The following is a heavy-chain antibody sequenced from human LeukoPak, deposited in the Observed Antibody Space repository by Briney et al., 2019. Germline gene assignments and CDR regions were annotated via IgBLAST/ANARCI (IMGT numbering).Heavy chain of an antibody. D-gene: IGHD4-11*01. Sequence: GGSLRLSCAASGFTFSSYAMNWVRQAPGKGLEWVSAISGSGADTYYADSVKGRFTISRDNSKNTLYLQMNSLKTEDTAVYYCTTELDYSLDYWGQGTLVTVSS. CDR2: ISGSGADT. CDR1: GFTFSSYA. CDR3: TTELDYSLDY. J-gene: IGHJ4*02. V-gene: IGHV3-23*01.